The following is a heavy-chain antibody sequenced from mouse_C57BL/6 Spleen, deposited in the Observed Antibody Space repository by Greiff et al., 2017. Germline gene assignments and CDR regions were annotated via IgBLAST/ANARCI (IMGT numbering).Heavy chain of an antibody. D-gene: IGHD3-2*02. CDR2: IHPSDIDP. CDR1: GSTFPGYW. V-gene: IGHV1-74*01. J-gene: IGHJ2*01. Sequence: VQRRQPGADLLNPGASVKVSCKASGSTFPGYWVHWVNQRPGQGLEWIGRIHPSDIDPNYNQKLKGKATLTVDKSSSTPYMQLSSLTSEDSAVYYCAISSGPDYWGQGTTLTVSS. CDR3: AISSGPDY.